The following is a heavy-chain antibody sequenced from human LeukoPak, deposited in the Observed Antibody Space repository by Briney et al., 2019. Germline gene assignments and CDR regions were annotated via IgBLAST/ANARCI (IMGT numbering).Heavy chain of an antibody. V-gene: IGHV3-53*01. CDR1: GFTVSSNY. Sequence: PGGSLRLSCTTSGFTVSSNYMSWVRQAPGKGLEWVSVIYIGGSTYYADSVKGRFTISRDNSENTLYLQMSSLRAEDTAIYYCVRDFSCSGGSCPLFDSWGQGTLVSVSS. J-gene: IGHJ4*02. CDR3: VRDFSCSGGSCPLFDS. D-gene: IGHD2-15*01. CDR2: IYIGGST.